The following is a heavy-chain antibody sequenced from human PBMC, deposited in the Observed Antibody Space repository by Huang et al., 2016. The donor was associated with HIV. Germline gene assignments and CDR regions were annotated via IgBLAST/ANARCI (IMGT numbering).Heavy chain of an antibody. CDR3: SSGEKSNGFDH. CDR1: GYTFSDYA. Sequence: QVQLVQSASDLKKPGASVKVSCKVSGYTFSDYAINWVRQAPGQGLEWMGWINTDTGDPTYAPGFRGRFVFSMDTSLSTAFLQISSLESDDSALYYCSSGEKSNGFDHWGQGTLVTVSS. CDR2: INTDTGDP. V-gene: IGHV7-4-1*02. D-gene: IGHD6-19*01. J-gene: IGHJ4*02.